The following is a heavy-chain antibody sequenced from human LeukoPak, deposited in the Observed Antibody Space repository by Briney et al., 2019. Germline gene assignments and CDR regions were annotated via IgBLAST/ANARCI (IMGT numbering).Heavy chain of an antibody. J-gene: IGHJ4*02. CDR2: ISSDGSIT. Sequence: PGGSLRLSCAASGFTFSTYWMHWVRQAPGKGLVWVSRISSDGSITGYADSVKGRFTISRDNAKNTLYLQMNSLRAEDTAVYYCAKVSRSGWYYFDYWGQGTLVTVSS. CDR3: AKVSRSGWYYFDY. V-gene: IGHV3-74*01. CDR1: GFTFSTYW. D-gene: IGHD6-19*01.